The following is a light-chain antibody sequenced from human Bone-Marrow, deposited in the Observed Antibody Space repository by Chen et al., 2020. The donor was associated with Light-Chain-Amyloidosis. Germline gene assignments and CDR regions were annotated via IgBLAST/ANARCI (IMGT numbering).Light chain of an antibody. CDR2: EVT. Sequence: QSALAQPASVSGSPGQSITISCTGTSSDVGTYNLVSLYQQHPGRAPKLMIYEVTKRPSGISDRFSGSKSGNTASLTISGLQAEDEADYYCCSYAGSRTRVFGGGTKLTV. CDR1: SSDVGTYNL. CDR3: CSYAGSRTRV. V-gene: IGLV2-23*02. J-gene: IGLJ3*02.